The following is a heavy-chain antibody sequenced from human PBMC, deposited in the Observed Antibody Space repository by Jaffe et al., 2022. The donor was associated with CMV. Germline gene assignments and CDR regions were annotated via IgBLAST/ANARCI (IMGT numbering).Heavy chain of an antibody. CDR3: AKSLVAVGATNDAFDI. V-gene: IGHV3-23*04. CDR1: GFTFSSYA. J-gene: IGHJ3*02. CDR2: ISGSGGST. D-gene: IGHD1-26*01. Sequence: EVQLVESGGGLVQPGGSLRLSCAASGFTFSSYAMSWVRQAPGKGLEWVSAISGSGGSTYYADSVKGRFTISRDNSKNTLYLQMNSLRAEDTAVYYCAKSLVAVGATNDAFDIWGQGTMVTVSS.